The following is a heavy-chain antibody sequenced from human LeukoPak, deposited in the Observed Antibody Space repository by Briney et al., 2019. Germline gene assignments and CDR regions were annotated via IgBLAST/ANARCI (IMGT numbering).Heavy chain of an antibody. J-gene: IGHJ3*02. CDR1: GYTFTGYY. D-gene: IGHD5-12*01. CDR3: ARVYRWLHPNNAFDI. CDR2: ITPNSGGT. V-gene: IGHV1-2*02. Sequence: ASVKVSCKASGYTFTGYYMHWVRQAPGQGLEWMGWITPNSGGTNYAQKFQGRVTMTSDTSISTAYMELSRLRSNDTAVYYCARVYRWLHPNNAFDIWGQGTMVTVSS.